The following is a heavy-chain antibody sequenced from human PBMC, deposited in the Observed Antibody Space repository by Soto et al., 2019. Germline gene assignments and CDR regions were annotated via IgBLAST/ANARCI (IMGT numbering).Heavy chain of an antibody. V-gene: IGHV2-5*02. CDR2: IYWDDDK. J-gene: IGHJ6*02. Sequence: QITLKESGPTLVKPTQTLTLTCTFSGFSLKTSGVGVVWIRQPPGKALEWLALIYWDDDKRYSPSLKSRLTITKDTSKNQVVLTMTNMDPVDTATYYCARRGSGVYGMDVWGQGTTVIVSS. D-gene: IGHD6-19*01. CDR3: ARRGSGVYGMDV. CDR1: GFSLKTSGVG.